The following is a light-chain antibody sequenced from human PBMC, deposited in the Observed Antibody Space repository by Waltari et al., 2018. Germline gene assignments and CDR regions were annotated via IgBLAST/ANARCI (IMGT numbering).Light chain of an antibody. J-gene: IGKJ4*01. Sequence: EIVLTQSPATLSLSPGERATLSCRASQSVSSSLGWYQQNPGQAPRLLIYDASNRATGIPARFSGSGSGTDFTLTISSLEPEDFAIYYCQQRSAWPTFGGGTKVEIK. CDR2: DAS. V-gene: IGKV3-11*01. CDR1: QSVSSS. CDR3: QQRSAWPT.